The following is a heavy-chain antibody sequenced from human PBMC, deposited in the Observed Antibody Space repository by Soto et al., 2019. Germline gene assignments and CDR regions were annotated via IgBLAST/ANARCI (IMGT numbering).Heavy chain of an antibody. J-gene: IGHJ4*02. CDR3: ERVRAVAGTGRRLDY. V-gene: IGHV3-21*01. D-gene: IGHD6-19*01. Sequence: GSLRLSCASSGFTFSSYSMNWVRQAPGKGLEWVSSISSSSSYIYYADSVKGRFTISRDNAKNSLYLQMNSLRAEDTAVYYCERVRAVAGTGRRLDYWGPGTLATVYS. CDR1: GFTFSSYS. CDR2: ISSSSSYI.